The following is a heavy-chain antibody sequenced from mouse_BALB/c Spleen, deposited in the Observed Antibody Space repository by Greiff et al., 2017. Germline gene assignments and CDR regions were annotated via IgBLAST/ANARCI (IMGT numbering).Heavy chain of an antibody. V-gene: IGHV1S137*01. D-gene: IGHD2-4*01. Sequence: QVQLQQSGAELVRPGVSVKISCKGSGYTFTDYAMHWVKQSHAKSLEWIGVISTYYGDASYNQKFKGKATMTVDKSSSTAYMELARLTSEDSAIYYCARWAPMITKAMDYWGQGTSVTVSS. J-gene: IGHJ4*01. CDR3: ARWAPMITKAMDY. CDR2: ISTYYGDA. CDR1: GYTFTDYA.